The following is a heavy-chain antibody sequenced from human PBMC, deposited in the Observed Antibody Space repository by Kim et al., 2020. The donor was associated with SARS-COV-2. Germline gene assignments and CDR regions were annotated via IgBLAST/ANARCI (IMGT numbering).Heavy chain of an antibody. CDR2: IDYSGST. V-gene: IGHV4-59*08. D-gene: IGHD3-10*01. Sequence: SETLSLTCTVSGGSISSYYWSWIRQPPGKGLEWIGYIDYSGSTSYNPSLKSRVTISVDRSKNQFSLKLSSVTAADTAVYYCARLPPFSDGSGEWGFDYWGQGTLVTVYS. J-gene: IGHJ4*02. CDR1: GGSISSYY. CDR3: ARLPPFSDGSGEWGFDY.